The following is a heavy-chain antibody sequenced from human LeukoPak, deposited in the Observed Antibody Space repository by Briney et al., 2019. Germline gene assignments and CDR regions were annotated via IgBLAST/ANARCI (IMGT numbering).Heavy chain of an antibody. V-gene: IGHV3-66*02. CDR3: ASGPWYYYGSGSYMDV. CDR1: GFTVNTNY. Sequence: AGGSLRLSCAASGFTVNTNYMSWVRQAPGKGLEWVSVIYRGASTYYADSVKGRFTISRDNSKNTLYLQMNSLRAEDTAVYYCASGPWYYYGSGSYMDVWGKGTTVTVPS. D-gene: IGHD3-10*01. CDR2: IYRGAST. J-gene: IGHJ6*03.